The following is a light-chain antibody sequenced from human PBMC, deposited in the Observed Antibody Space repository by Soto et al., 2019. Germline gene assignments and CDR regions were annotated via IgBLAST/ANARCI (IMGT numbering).Light chain of an antibody. CDR3: QQRTDGWT. CDR2: DAS. CDR1: QSVSSS. V-gene: IGKV3-11*01. Sequence: IALTHSPSTLSLSPGERATLSCRASQSVSSSLGWYQQKPGQPPRLLIYDASKRVTGIPARFSGSGSGTDFTLAISSLEPEDFAVYFCQQRTDGWTFGQGTKVDTK. J-gene: IGKJ1*01.